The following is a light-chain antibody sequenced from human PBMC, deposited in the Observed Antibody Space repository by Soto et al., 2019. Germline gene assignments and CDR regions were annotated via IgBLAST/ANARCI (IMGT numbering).Light chain of an antibody. CDR3: QQYNNRAPIT. CDR1: QSISSN. CDR2: AAS. J-gene: IGKJ5*01. Sequence: EIVMTQSPATLSVSPGERATLSCRASQSISSNLALYQQKPGPAPRLLIYAASPRATCIPGKFSGRWFGTEFSLTISRLQAEDFAVYLRQQYNNRAPITFGQGTRLEIK. V-gene: IGKV3-15*01.